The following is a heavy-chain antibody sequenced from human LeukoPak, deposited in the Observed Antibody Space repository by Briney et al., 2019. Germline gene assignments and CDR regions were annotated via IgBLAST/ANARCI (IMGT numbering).Heavy chain of an antibody. V-gene: IGHV3-33*02. D-gene: IGHD6-6*01. Sequence: PGRSLRLSCAASGFTLSNYGMHWVRQAPGKGLEWVAVIWYDGSTKYYADSAKGRFTISRDNSKNTLFLQMNSLRAEDTAVYYCARERASSSRNCFDPWGQGTLVTVSS. CDR1: GFTLSNYG. CDR2: IWYDGSTK. J-gene: IGHJ5*02. CDR3: ARERASSSRNCFDP.